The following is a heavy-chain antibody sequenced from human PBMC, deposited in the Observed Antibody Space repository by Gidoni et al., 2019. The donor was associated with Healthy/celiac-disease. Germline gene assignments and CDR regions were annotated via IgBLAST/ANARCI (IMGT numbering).Heavy chain of an antibody. D-gene: IGHD3-3*01. CDR3: ARELEWLSPLPYYYGMDV. CDR2: INSDGSST. Sequence: EVQLVESGGGLVQPGGSLRLSCAASGFPFSSYWMHWFRQAPGKGLGWVSRINSDGSSTSYADSVKGRFTISRDNAKNTLYLQMNSLRAEDTAVYYCARELEWLSPLPYYYGMDVWGKGTTVTVSS. J-gene: IGHJ6*04. V-gene: IGHV3-74*01. CDR1: GFPFSSYW.